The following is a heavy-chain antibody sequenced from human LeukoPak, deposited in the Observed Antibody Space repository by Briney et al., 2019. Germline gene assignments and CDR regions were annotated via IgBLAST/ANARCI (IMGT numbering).Heavy chain of an antibody. CDR2: INPNSGGT. D-gene: IGHD4-17*01. V-gene: IGHV1-2*02. CDR3: ARDLPDDYGDYYYYYGMDV. J-gene: IGHJ6*02. Sequence: ASVKVSCKASGYTFTGYYMHWVRQAPGQGLEWMGWINPNSGGTNYAQKFQGRVTMTRDTAISTAYMELSRLRSDDTAVYYCARDLPDDYGDYYYYYGMDVWGQGTTVTVSS. CDR1: GYTFTGYY.